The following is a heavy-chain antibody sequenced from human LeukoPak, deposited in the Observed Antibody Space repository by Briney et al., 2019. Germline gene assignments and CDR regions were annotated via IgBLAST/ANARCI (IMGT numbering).Heavy chain of an antibody. Sequence: GGSLRLSCAASGFTFSSYWMSWVRQAPGKGLEWVANIKQDGSEKYYVDSVKGRFTISRDNAKNSLYLQMNSLRAEDTAVYYCARDGIVLMVYAPDYWGQGTLVTVSS. J-gene: IGHJ4*02. CDR2: IKQDGSEK. D-gene: IGHD2-8*01. V-gene: IGHV3-7*01. CDR3: ARDGIVLMVYAPDY. CDR1: GFTFSSYW.